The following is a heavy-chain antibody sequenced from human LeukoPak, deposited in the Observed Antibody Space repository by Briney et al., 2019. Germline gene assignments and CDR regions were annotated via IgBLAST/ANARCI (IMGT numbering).Heavy chain of an antibody. CDR3: TTGIFWVTTKDKLKVY. CDR1: GFTFSGYS. D-gene: IGHD4-17*01. Sequence: GGSLRLSCAASGFTFSGYSMNWVRQAPGKGLEWVSSISSSSSYIYYADSVKGRFTISRDNAKNSLYLQMNSLRAEDTAVYYCTTGIFWVTTKDKLKVYWGQGTLVTVSS. CDR2: ISSSSSYI. V-gene: IGHV3-21*04. J-gene: IGHJ4*02.